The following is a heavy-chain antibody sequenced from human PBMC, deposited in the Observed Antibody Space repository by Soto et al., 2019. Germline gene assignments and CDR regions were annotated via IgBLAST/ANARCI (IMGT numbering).Heavy chain of an antibody. CDR3: ARDSSYCSGGSCSPHGYYYGMDV. CDR2: INAGNGNT. V-gene: IGHV1-3*01. CDR1: GYTFTSYA. Sequence: ASVKVSCKASGYTFTSYAMHWVRQAPGQRLEWMGWINAGNGNTKYSQKFQGRVTITRDTSASTAYMELSSLRSEDTAVYYCARDSSYCSGGSCSPHGYYYGMDVWGQGTTVTVSS. D-gene: IGHD2-15*01. J-gene: IGHJ6*02.